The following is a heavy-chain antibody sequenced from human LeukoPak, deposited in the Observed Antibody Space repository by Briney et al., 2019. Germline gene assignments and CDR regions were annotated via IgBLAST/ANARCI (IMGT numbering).Heavy chain of an antibody. Sequence: PSETLSLTCTVSGGSISSGSYYWAWIRQPPGKGLEWIGNIYYSGITYYNPSLKSRVTISVDTSKNQFSLKLSSVTAADTAAYYCAREVGRGHTFGSNYWGQGTLVTVSS. CDR1: GGSISSGSYY. CDR2: IYYSGIT. CDR3: AREVGRGHTFGSNY. J-gene: IGHJ4*02. V-gene: IGHV4-39*02. D-gene: IGHD5-18*01.